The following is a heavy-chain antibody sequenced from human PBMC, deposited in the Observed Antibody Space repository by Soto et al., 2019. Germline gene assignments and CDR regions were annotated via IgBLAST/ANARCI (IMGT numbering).Heavy chain of an antibody. CDR2: IYHSGST. Sequence: SETLSLTCAVSGGSISSSNWWSWVRQPPGKGLEWIGEIYHSGSTNYNPSLKSRVTMSVDKSKNQFSLKLSSVTAADTAVYYYDSSGDPPSFDYWGQGTLVTVSS. V-gene: IGHV4-4*02. CDR1: GGSISSSNW. J-gene: IGHJ4*02. D-gene: IGHD3-22*01. CDR3: DSSGDPPSFDY.